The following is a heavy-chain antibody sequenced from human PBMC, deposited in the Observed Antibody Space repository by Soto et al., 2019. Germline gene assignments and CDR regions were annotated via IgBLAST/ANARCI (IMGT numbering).Heavy chain of an antibody. V-gene: IGHV1-69*13. CDR3: AREVGYGDYVFDY. CDR2: IIPIFGTA. CDR1: GGTFSSYA. D-gene: IGHD4-17*01. J-gene: IGHJ4*02. Sequence: ASVKVSFKASGGTFSSYAISWVRQAPGQGLEWMGGIIPIFGTANYAQKFQGRVTITADESTSTAYMELSSLRSEDTAVYYCAREVGYGDYVFDYWGQGTLVTVSS.